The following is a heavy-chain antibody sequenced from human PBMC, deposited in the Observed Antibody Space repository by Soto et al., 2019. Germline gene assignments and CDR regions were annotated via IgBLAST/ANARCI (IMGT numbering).Heavy chain of an antibody. CDR2: ISSNGGST. J-gene: IGHJ6*02. D-gene: IGHD5-12*01. Sequence: GGSLRLSCSASGFTFSSYAMHWVRQAPGKGLEYVSAISSNGGSTYYADSVKGRFTISRDNSKNTLYLQMSSLRAEDTAVYYCARGGNVEMATKRLSSAKVGSYYYGMDVWGQGTTVTVSS. V-gene: IGHV3-64D*06. CDR3: ARGGNVEMATKRLSSAKVGSYYYGMDV. CDR1: GFTFSSYA.